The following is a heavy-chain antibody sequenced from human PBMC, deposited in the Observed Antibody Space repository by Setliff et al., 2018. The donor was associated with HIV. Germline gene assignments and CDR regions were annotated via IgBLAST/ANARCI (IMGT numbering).Heavy chain of an antibody. D-gene: IGHD3-22*01. J-gene: IGHJ4*02. Sequence: GGSLRLSCAASGFTFSSYWMHWVRQAPGKGLAWVSRINSDGSSASYADSVKGRFTIFRDNARNTLYLQMNSLRVEDTAVYYCARETMYDSRGYLSHYFDYWGQGTPVTVSS. CDR1: GFTFSSYW. CDR2: INSDGSSA. V-gene: IGHV3-74*01. CDR3: ARETMYDSRGYLSHYFDY.